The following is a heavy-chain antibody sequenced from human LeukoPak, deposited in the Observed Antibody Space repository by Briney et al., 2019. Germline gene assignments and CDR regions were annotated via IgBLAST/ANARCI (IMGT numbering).Heavy chain of an antibody. V-gene: IGHV1-69*13. CDR2: IIPMFGTA. CDR1: GGTFSSYA. Sequence: SVKVSCKASGGTFSSYAISWVRQAPGQGLEWMGGIIPMFGTANYAQKFQGRVTITADESTRTAYMELRTLRSEDTAIYYCARGSGETGGYYYVYWGRGTPVTVSS. J-gene: IGHJ4*02. D-gene: IGHD3-22*01. CDR3: ARGSGETGGYYYVY.